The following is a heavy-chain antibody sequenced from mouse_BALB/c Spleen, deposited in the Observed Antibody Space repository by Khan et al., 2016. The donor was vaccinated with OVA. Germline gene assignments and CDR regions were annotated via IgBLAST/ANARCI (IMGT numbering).Heavy chain of an antibody. J-gene: IGHJ3*01. Sequence: EVELVESGGGLVKPGGSLKLSCAASGFTFSTYAMSWVRQTPEKRLEWVATISSDGDYTYYPDNVTGRFTISRDNAKNTLYLQMSSLRSEDTAMYYCARSPYGNFAYWGQVTRVTVSA. CDR2: ISSDGDYT. V-gene: IGHV5-9-3*01. CDR3: ARSPYGNFAY. CDR1: GFTFSTYA. D-gene: IGHD2-1*01.